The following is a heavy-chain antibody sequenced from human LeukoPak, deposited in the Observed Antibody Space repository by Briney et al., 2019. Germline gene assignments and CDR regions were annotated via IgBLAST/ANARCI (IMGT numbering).Heavy chain of an antibody. D-gene: IGHD3-10*01. CDR1: GFTFSSYG. Sequence: GGSLRLSCAASGFTFSSYGMHWVRQAPGKGLEWVAVIWYGGSNKYYADSVKGRFTISRDNSKNTLYLQMNSLRAEDTAVYYCAKDLGVRGDAFDIWGQGTMVTVSS. J-gene: IGHJ3*02. CDR2: IWYGGSNK. CDR3: AKDLGVRGDAFDI. V-gene: IGHV3-30*02.